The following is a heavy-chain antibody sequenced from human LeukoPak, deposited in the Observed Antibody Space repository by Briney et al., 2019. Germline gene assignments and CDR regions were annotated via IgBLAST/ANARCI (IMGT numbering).Heavy chain of an antibody. CDR3: ARGDDSSGYYLRC. V-gene: IGHV4-39*07. Sequence: PSETLSLTCTVSGGSISSSSYYWGWIRQPPGKGLEWIGSIYYSGSTYYNPSLKSRVTISVDTSKNQFSLKLSSVTAADTAVYYCARGDDSSGYYLRCWGQGTLVTVSS. J-gene: IGHJ4*02. CDR2: IYYSGST. D-gene: IGHD3-22*01. CDR1: GGSISSSSYY.